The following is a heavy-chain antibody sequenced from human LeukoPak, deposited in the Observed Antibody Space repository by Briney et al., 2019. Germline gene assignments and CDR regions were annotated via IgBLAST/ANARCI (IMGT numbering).Heavy chain of an antibody. Sequence: SVKVSCEASGGTFSSYAISWVRQAPGQGLEWMGRIIPIFGTANYAQKFQGRVTITADKSTSTAYMELSSLRSEDTAVYYCASLYCSGGSCYSISSRFDYWGQGTLVTVSS. J-gene: IGHJ4*02. CDR3: ASLYCSGGSCYSISSRFDY. V-gene: IGHV1-69*06. CDR2: IIPIFGTA. D-gene: IGHD2-15*01. CDR1: GGTFSSYA.